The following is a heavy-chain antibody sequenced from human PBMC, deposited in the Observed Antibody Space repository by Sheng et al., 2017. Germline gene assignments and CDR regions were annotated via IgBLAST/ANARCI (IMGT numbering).Heavy chain of an antibody. J-gene: IGHJ5*02. D-gene: IGHD2-15*01. Sequence: QVQLVQSGAEVKRPGASVKVSCKASGYSFTTNGISWVRQAPGRGLEWMGWISASSGNTNYLQQLQGRVTMTRDTSTSTVYMELRSLRSEDTAVYYCARLVGYCSGGSCYGGWFDPWGQGTLVTVSS. CDR2: ISASSGNT. CDR3: ARLVGYCSGGSCYGGWFDP. CDR1: GYSFTTNG. V-gene: IGHV1-18*01.